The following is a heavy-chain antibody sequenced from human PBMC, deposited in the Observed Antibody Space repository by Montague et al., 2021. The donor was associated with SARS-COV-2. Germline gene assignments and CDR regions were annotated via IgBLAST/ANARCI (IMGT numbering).Heavy chain of an antibody. CDR1: GFTFSNYW. CDR2: INSDGSST. J-gene: IGHJ4*02. CDR3: ASDSIYSGYEADY. D-gene: IGHD5-12*01. V-gene: IGHV3-74*01. Sequence: SLRLSCAASGFTFSNYWMHWVRQAPGKGLVWVSRINSDGSSTTYADSVKGRFTISRDNAKNTVYLQMNSLRAEDSAVYYCASDSIYSGYEADYWGQGTLVTVSS.